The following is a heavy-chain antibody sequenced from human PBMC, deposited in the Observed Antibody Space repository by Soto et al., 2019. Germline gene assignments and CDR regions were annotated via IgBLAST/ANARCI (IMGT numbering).Heavy chain of an antibody. CDR2: ISGSGGST. V-gene: IGHV3-23*01. CDR3: ANGPIAVAANWDAFDI. CDR1: GFTFSSYA. Sequence: GGSLRLSCAASGFTFSSYAMSWVRQAPGKGLEWVSAISGSGGSTYYADSVKGRFTISRDNSKNTLYLQMNSLRAEDTAVYYCANGPIAVAANWDAFDIWGQGTMVTVSS. D-gene: IGHD6-19*01. J-gene: IGHJ3*02.